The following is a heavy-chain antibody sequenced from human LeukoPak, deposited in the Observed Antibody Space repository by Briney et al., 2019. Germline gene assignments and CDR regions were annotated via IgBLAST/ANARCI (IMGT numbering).Heavy chain of an antibody. V-gene: IGHV4-4*02. CDR3: AKDGFERGDDTDYMDV. CDR2: IYHSGST. J-gene: IGHJ6*03. CDR1: GGSISSGYW. D-gene: IGHD3-22*01. Sequence: SETLSLTCTVSGGSISSGYWWSWVRQPPGKGLEWIGEIYHSGSTNYNPSLKSRVTISVDKSKNQFSLNLSSVTAADTAVYYCAKDGFERGDDTDYMDVWGKGTTVTVSS.